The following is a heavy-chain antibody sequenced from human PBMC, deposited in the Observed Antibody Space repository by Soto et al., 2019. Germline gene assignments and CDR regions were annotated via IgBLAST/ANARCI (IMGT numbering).Heavy chain of an antibody. CDR3: ARDPNQQWLVPRPFDY. V-gene: IGHV1-18*04. Sequence: QLVQSGAEVKKPGASVKVSCKASGYTFTSYGISWVRQAPGQGPEWMGWISGFNGNTKYAQNLQGRLTLTTDTSTTTGYMELRSLRADDTAVYYCARDPNQQWLVPRPFDYWGQGTRVTVSS. CDR1: GYTFTSYG. J-gene: IGHJ4*02. D-gene: IGHD6-19*01. CDR2: ISGFNGNT.